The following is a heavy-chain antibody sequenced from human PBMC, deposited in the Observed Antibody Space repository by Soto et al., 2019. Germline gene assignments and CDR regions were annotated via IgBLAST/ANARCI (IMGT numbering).Heavy chain of an antibody. D-gene: IGHD6-13*01. CDR1: GYTFTSYG. V-gene: IGHV1-18*01. CDR3: ARVGYSSSWYYGMDV. CDR2: ISAYNGNT. Sequence: ASVKVSCKASGYTFTSYGISWVRQAPGQGLEWMGWISAYNGNTNYAQKLQGRVTMTTDTSTSTAYMELRSLRSDDTAAYYCARVGYSSSWYYGMDVWGQGTTVTVSS. J-gene: IGHJ6*02.